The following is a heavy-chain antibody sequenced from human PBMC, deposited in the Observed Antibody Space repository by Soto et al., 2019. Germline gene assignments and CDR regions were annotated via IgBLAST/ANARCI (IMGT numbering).Heavy chain of an antibody. CDR3: ARVDTGTTHYYYYGMDV. V-gene: IGHV4-30-4*01. Sequence: SETLSLTCTVSGGSISSGDYYWSWIRQPPGKGLEWIGYIYYSGSTYYNPSLKSRVTISVDTSKNQFSLNLSSVTAADTAVYYCARVDTGTTHYYYYGMDVWGQGTTVTVSS. J-gene: IGHJ6*02. CDR2: IYYSGST. CDR1: GGSISSGDYY. D-gene: IGHD1-7*01.